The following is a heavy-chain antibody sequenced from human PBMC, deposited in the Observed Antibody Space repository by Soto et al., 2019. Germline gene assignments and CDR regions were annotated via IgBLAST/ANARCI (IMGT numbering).Heavy chain of an antibody. CDR3: ARGRFSPFDF. J-gene: IGHJ4*03. Sequence: SQTLSLTCAITGDSVSIEIDACNWLRQSPSRGLEWLGRTFYRSLWFYEHATSMRGRIIIKPDTSKNQFSLQMDSVTPEDTAVYYCARGRFSPFDFWDQGTLVTVSS. CDR1: GDSVSIEIDA. CDR2: TFYRSLWFY. V-gene: IGHV6-1*01.